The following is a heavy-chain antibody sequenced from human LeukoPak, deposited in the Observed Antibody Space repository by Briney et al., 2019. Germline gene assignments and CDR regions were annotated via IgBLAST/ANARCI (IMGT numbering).Heavy chain of an antibody. J-gene: IGHJ4*02. CDR3: ARDPAGGNPGY. V-gene: IGHV3-11*06. Sequence: GGSLRLSCEVSGFTFSDHYMSWIRQAPGKRLEWVSYISSGSTYTNYADSVEGRFTISRDNAKNSLYLQMNSLRAEDTAVYYCARDPAGGNPGYWGRGTLVTVSS. D-gene: IGHD4-23*01. CDR1: GFTFSDHY. CDR2: ISSGSTYT.